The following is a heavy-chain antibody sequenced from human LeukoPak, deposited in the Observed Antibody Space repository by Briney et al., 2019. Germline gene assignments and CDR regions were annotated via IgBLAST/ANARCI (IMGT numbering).Heavy chain of an antibody. V-gene: IGHV3-23*01. D-gene: IGHD2-15*01. Sequence: LPGGSLRLPCAASGFTFSNYAMNWVRQAPGKGLEWVSSITGSGGDAYYADSVKGRFTISRDNSKNTLDLQMNSLRAEDTAVYYCAKGLKGCSGSSCYYFFDFWGQGALITVSS. J-gene: IGHJ4*02. CDR2: ITGSGGDA. CDR1: GFTFSNYA. CDR3: AKGLKGCSGSSCYYFFDF.